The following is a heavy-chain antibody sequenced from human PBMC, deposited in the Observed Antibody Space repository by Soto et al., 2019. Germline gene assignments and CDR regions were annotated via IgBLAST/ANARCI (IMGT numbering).Heavy chain of an antibody. D-gene: IGHD5-18*01. CDR3: ARDPLWGTAMVLWYFDL. CDR2: IDTTGDT. Sequence: GGSLRLSCAASGFTFSNYGMHWVRQATGKGLEWVSAIDTTGDTYYPGSVKGRFTISRENAKNSLYLQMNSLRAGDTAVYCARDPLWGTAMVLWYFDLWGRGTLVTVSS. J-gene: IGHJ2*01. V-gene: IGHV3-13*04. CDR1: GFTFSNYG.